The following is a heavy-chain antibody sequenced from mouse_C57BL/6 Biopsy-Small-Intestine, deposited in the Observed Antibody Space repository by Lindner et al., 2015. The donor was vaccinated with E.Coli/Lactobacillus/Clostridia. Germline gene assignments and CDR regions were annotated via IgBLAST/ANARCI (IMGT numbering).Heavy chain of an antibody. D-gene: IGHD2-1*01. CDR2: ITPYNVGT. CDR1: GFTFTNSV. CDR3: ARGDYGNLDY. Sequence: VQLQESGHEVLKPGASVRMSCKASGFTFTNSVIHWVKQKPGQGLEWIGYITPYNVGTKYNEKFKDKATLTSDKSSRTAYMELSSLTSEDFAVYYCARGDYGNLDYWGQGTSVTVSS. V-gene: IGHV1-14*01. J-gene: IGHJ4*01.